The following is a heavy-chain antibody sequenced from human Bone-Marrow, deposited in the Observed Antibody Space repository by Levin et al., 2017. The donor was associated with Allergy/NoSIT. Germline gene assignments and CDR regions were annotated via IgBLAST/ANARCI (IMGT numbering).Heavy chain of an antibody. Sequence: ASVKVSCKASGYSFSDYAINWVRQAPGQGLEWMGWINTNTGRPTYAQGFTGRFVFSLDTSVSTAYLQISSLKADDTAVYYCATIYCSGGRCFGDDGFDIWGQGTMVNVSS. CDR2: INTNTGRP. CDR1: GYSFSDYA. J-gene: IGHJ3*02. CDR3: ATIYCSGGRCFGDDGFDI. V-gene: IGHV7-4-1*02. D-gene: IGHD2-15*01.